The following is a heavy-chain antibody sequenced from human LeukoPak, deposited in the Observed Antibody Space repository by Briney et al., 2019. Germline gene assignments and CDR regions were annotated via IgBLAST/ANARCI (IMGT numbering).Heavy chain of an antibody. Sequence: PGGSLRLSCAASEFTFTNFWMSWVRQAPGKGLEWVANTNRDGSEKYYVDSVKGRVTISRDNAMNFLYLQLNSLRVDDTAVYYCARDSASCRGRAFDIWGQGTVVTVSS. V-gene: IGHV3-7*01. CDR3: ARDSASCRGRAFDI. CDR2: TNRDGSEK. D-gene: IGHD2-2*01. CDR1: EFTFTNFW. J-gene: IGHJ3*02.